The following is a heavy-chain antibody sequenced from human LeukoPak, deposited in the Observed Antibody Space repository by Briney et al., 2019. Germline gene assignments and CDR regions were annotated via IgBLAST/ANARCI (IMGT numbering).Heavy chain of an antibody. CDR3: ARDRPIQLWSNNWFDP. J-gene: IGHJ5*02. D-gene: IGHD5-18*01. CDR2: ISAYNVNT. CDR1: GYTFTSYG. V-gene: IGHV1-18*01. Sequence: ASVKVSCKASGYTFTSYGISWVRQAPGQGLEWMGWISAYNVNTNYAQKLQGRVTMTTDTSTSTAYMELRSLRSDDTAVYYCARDRPIQLWSNNWFDPWGQGTLVTVSS.